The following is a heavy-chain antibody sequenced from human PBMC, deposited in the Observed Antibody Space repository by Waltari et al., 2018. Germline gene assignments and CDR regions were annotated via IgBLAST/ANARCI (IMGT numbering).Heavy chain of an antibody. CDR1: GYSLIDYQ. V-gene: IGHV1-2*02. CDR3: TRGNDFDTSGYYFRH. J-gene: IGHJ4*02. D-gene: IGHD3-22*01. Sequence: QVQLVQSGAEVEEPGASVKVSGQASGYSLIDYQLNWVRQAPGQGLEWGGWMRPKSGFTDFGQTFRVRVTLTHDASIDTAYMELRSLTSDDTATYYCTRGNDFDTSGYYFRHWGQGTLVTVSS. CDR2: MRPKSGFT.